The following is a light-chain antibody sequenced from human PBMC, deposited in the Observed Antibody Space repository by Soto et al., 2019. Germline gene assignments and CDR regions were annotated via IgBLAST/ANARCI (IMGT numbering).Light chain of an antibody. CDR2: AAS. J-gene: IGKJ2*01. Sequence: DIELTQSPASLSSSLGDRVTISCRASQSISSYLTWYQQKPDQAPKLLIYAASSLPSGVPSRFSGSGSGTDFTLTISSLEPEDFAIYYCHQRYSTPYTFGQGTKVDIK. V-gene: IGKV1-39*01. CDR1: QSISSY. CDR3: HQRYSTPYT.